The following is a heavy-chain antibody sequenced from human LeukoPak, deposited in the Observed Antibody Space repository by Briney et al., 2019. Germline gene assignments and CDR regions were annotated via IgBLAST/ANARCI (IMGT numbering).Heavy chain of an antibody. CDR3: ARSSEGRYYYDSSGFSYYYYYMDV. CDR1: GGSISSGSYY. J-gene: IGHJ6*03. V-gene: IGHV4-61*02. D-gene: IGHD3-22*01. Sequence: SETLSLTCTVSGGSISSGSYYWSWIRQPAGKGLEWIGRIYTSGSTNYNPSLKSRVTISVDTSKIQFSLKLSSVTAADTAVYYCARSSEGRYYYDSSGFSYYYYYMDVWGKGTTVTISS. CDR2: IYTSGST.